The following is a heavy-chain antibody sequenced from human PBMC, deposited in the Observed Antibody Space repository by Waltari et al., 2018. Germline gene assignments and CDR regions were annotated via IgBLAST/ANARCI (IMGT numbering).Heavy chain of an antibody. D-gene: IGHD1-1*01. J-gene: IGHJ4*02. V-gene: IGHV4-31*03. Sequence: QVQLQESGPGLVKPSQTLSLTCTVSGGSISSGGYYWRWIRQHPGKGLEWIGYIYYSGSTYYNPSLKSRVTISVDTSKNQFSLKLSSVTAADTAVYYCATGHGRATTVFDYWGQGTLVTVSS. CDR1: GGSISSGGYY. CDR3: ATGHGRATTVFDY. CDR2: IYYSGST.